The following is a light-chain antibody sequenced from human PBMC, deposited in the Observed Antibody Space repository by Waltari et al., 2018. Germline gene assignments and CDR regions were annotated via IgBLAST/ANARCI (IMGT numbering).Light chain of an antibody. CDR1: SSDAGGDNY. CDR2: DVS. Sequence: QSALPQPSSVAGSPAPSVTISGPGASSDAGGDNYFSWYQQHPGKAPKLMIYDVSKRPSGVPDRFSGSKSGNTASLTISGLQAEDEADYYCCSYAGSYTLYVFGTGTKVTVL. CDR3: CSYAGSYTLYV. J-gene: IGLJ1*01. V-gene: IGLV2-11*01.